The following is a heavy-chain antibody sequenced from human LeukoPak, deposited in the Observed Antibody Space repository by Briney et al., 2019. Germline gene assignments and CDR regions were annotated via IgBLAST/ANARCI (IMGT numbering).Heavy chain of an antibody. J-gene: IGHJ6*02. D-gene: IGHD3-10*01. CDR2: IYPGDSDT. CDR3: ARVYYDYYYGMDV. CDR1: GYSFTSYW. V-gene: IGHV5-51*01. Sequence: GESLKISCKGSGYSFTSYWIGWVRPMPGKGLGWVGIIYPGDSDTRYSPSFQGQVTISADKSISTAYLQWSSLKASDTAMYYCARVYYDYYYGMDVWGQGTTVTVS.